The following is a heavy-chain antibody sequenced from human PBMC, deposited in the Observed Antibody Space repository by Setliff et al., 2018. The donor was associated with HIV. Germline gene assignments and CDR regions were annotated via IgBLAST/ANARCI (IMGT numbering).Heavy chain of an antibody. D-gene: IGHD3-10*01. CDR3: ARGYYGSGSYSGLFDP. CDR1: GGSISSYY. J-gene: IGHJ5*02. Sequence: PSETLSLTCTVSGGSISSYYWSWIRQPPGKGLEWIGYNYYSGSTNYNPSLKSRVTISIDKSKKQFSLKLSSVTAADTAVYYCARGYYGSGSYSGLFDPWGQGTLVTVSS. CDR2: NYYSGST. V-gene: IGHV4-59*01.